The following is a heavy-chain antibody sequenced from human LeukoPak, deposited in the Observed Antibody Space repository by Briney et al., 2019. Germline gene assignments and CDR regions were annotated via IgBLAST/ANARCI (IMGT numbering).Heavy chain of an antibody. D-gene: IGHD2-8*01. V-gene: IGHV3-48*03. CDR2: ISSSGSTI. J-gene: IGHJ4*02. Sequence: PGGSLRLSCADFGFTFSSYEMNWVRQAPGKGLEWVSYISSSGSTIYYADSVKGRFTISRDNAKNSLYLQMNSLRAEDTAVYYCARGGYCTNGVCYSTSPFDYWGQGTLVTVSS. CDR1: GFTFSSYE. CDR3: ARGGYCTNGVCYSTSPFDY.